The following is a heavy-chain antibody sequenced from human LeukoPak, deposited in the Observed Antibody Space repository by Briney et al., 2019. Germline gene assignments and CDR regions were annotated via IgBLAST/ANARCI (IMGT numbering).Heavy chain of an antibody. Sequence: GGSLRLSCAASGFTFSDYWMSWVRQAPGKGLEWVANIKQDGSANYCVDSVKGRFTISRDNAKNSLYLQMNSLRAEDTAVYYCARYLAGHSSSWSDDYWGQGTLVTVSS. D-gene: IGHD6-13*01. V-gene: IGHV3-7*01. CDR3: ARYLAGHSSSWSDDY. J-gene: IGHJ4*02. CDR1: GFTFSDYW. CDR2: IKQDGSAN.